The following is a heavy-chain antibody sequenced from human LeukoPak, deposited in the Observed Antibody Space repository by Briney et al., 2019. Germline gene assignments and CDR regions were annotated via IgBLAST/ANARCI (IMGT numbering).Heavy chain of an antibody. CDR2: LYYSGST. V-gene: IGHV4-59*01. CDR3: ARDEDSAYGSGSYLS. J-gene: IGHJ5*02. Sequence: PSETLSLTCTVSGGSINGYYWSWIRQPPGKGLEWIGYLYYSGSTNYNPSLKSRVTISVDTSKNQFSLKLSSVTAADTAVYYCARDEDSAYGSGSYLSWGQGTLVTVSS. D-gene: IGHD3-10*01. CDR1: GGSINGYY.